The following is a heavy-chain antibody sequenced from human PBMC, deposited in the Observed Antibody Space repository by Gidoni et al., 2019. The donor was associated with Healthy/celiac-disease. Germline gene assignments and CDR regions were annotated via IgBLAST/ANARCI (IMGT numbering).Heavy chain of an antibody. CDR1: GFTLSSYA. V-gene: IGHV3-30-3*01. Sequence: QVQLVESGGGVVQPGRSLRLSCAASGFTLSSYAMHWVRQAPGKGLEWVAVISYDGSNKYYADSVKGRFTISRDNSKNTLYLQMNSLRAEDTAVYYCARVDDDYGDYNYYGMDVWGQGTTVTVSS. D-gene: IGHD4-17*01. CDR3: ARVDDDYGDYNYYGMDV. CDR2: ISYDGSNK. J-gene: IGHJ6*02.